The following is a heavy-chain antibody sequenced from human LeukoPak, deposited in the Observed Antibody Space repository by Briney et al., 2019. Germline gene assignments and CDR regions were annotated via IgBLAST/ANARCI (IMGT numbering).Heavy chain of an antibody. Sequence: SETLSLTCTVSGDSISSSLYYWGWIRQPPGRGLEWIGTIYYSETTYYNPSLKSRVTISVDTSKNQFSLRLSSVTAADTAVYYCAGNSWYRDAFDIWGQGTMVTVSS. V-gene: IGHV4-39*07. CDR2: IYYSETT. D-gene: IGHD6-13*01. CDR1: GDSISSSLYY. J-gene: IGHJ3*02. CDR3: AGNSWYRDAFDI.